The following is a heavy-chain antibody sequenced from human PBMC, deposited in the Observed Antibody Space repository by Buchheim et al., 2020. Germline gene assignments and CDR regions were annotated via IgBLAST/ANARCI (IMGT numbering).Heavy chain of an antibody. V-gene: IGHV4-34*01. Sequence: QVQLQQWGAGLLKPSETLSLTCAVYGGSFSGYYWSWIRQPPGKGLEWIGEINHSGSTNYNPSLKSRVTISVDTSKNQFSLKLSSVTAADTAVYYCAIGPPRDFYYYYYYMDVWGKGTT. CDR3: AIGPPRDFYYYYYYMDV. CDR2: INHSGST. J-gene: IGHJ6*03. D-gene: IGHD3/OR15-3a*01. CDR1: GGSFSGYY.